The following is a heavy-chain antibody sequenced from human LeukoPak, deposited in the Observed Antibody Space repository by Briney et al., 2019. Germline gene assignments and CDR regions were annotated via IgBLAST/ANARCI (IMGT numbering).Heavy chain of an antibody. V-gene: IGHV4-59*12. CDR2: IYYSGST. CDR3: ARDFRSGGSFFDY. CDR1: GGSISSYY. Sequence: SETLSLTCTVSGGSISSYYWSWIRQPPGKGLEWIGYIYYSGSTNYNPSLKSRVTISVETSKNQFSLKLSSVTAADTAVYYCARDFRSGGSFFDYWGQGTLVTVSS. J-gene: IGHJ4*02. D-gene: IGHD2-15*01.